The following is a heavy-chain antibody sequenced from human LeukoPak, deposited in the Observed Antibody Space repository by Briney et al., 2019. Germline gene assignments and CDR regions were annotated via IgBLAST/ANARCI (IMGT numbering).Heavy chain of an antibody. CDR2: IYYSGNP. Sequence: SETLSLTCTVAGGSISSYYWSWFRQPPGKRLDWFGHIYYSGNPNYNPTLKSRVTISVATTKNQFSLKLSSVTAADTAVYYCASRSSIWSGYQDTLYYFDSWGQGTLVTVSS. J-gene: IGHJ4*02. CDR3: ASRSSIWSGYQDTLYYFDS. D-gene: IGHD3-3*01. V-gene: IGHV4-59*01. CDR1: GGSISSYY.